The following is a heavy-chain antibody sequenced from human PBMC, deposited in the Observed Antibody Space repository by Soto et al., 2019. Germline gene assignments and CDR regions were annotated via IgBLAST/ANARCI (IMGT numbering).Heavy chain of an antibody. J-gene: IGHJ6*02. D-gene: IGHD6-13*01. CDR2: IIPIFGTE. CDR1: GGTFSSYA. Sequence: QVQLVQSGAEVKKPGSSVRVSCKASGGTFSSYAISWVRQAPGQGREWMGGIIPIFGTENYAQKFQGRVTITADDSTSTAYMELSSLRSEDTAVYYCARDRIAGSKYYDGMDVSGQGTTVTVSS. V-gene: IGHV1-69*01. CDR3: ARDRIAGSKYYDGMDV.